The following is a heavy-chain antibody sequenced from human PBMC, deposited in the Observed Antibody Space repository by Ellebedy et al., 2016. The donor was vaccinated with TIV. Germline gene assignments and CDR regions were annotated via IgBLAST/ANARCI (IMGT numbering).Heavy chain of an antibody. Sequence: MPSETLSLTCAVYGGSFSGYYWNWIRQPPGKGLEWIGEITHSGSTTYNPSLKSRVTLSLDTSKNPFSLKLSSVTAADTAVYYCARGVGYDNDGYEDYWGQGTLVTVSS. CDR2: ITHSGST. J-gene: IGHJ4*02. CDR3: ARGVGYDNDGYEDY. V-gene: IGHV4-34*01. CDR1: GGSFSGYY. D-gene: IGHD3-22*01.